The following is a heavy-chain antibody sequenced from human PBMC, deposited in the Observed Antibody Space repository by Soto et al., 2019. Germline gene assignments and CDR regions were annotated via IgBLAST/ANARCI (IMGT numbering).Heavy chain of an antibody. J-gene: IGHJ4*02. CDR3: TTRTFYYDSSGYYCAY. V-gene: IGHV3-15*01. Sequence: AGGSLRLSCAASGFTFSNAWMFWVRQAPGKGLEWVGRIKGKTDGGTTDYVAPVKGRFTISRDDSKNTVYLQMNSLKTEDTAVYYCTTRTFYYDSSGYYCAYWGQGTLVTVSS. CDR2: IKGKTDGGTT. D-gene: IGHD3-22*01. CDR1: GFTFSNAW.